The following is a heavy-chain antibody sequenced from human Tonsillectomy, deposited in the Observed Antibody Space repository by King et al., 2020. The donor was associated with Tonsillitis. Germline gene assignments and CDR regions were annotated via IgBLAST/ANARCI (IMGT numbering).Heavy chain of an antibody. CDR2: ISTNGGST. D-gene: IGHD3-16*02. CDR1: GFTFSSYA. Sequence: EVQLVESGGGLVQPGGSLRLSCSASGFTFSSYAMHWVRQAPGKGLDYVSAISTNGGSTYYADSVKGRFTISRDNSKNTLYLQMSSLRAEDTAVYYCVKARTLRLGELSLDYWGQGTLVTVSS. V-gene: IGHV3-64D*06. CDR3: VKARTLRLGELSLDY. J-gene: IGHJ4*02.